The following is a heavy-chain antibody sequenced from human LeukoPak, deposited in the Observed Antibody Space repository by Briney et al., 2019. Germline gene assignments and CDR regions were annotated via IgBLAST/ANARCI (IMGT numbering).Heavy chain of an antibody. D-gene: IGHD3-10*01. CDR1: GYTFTSYG. CDR2: ISAYNGNT. Sequence: ASVKVSCKASGYTFTSYGISWVRQAPGQGLEWMGWISAYNGNTNYAQKLQGRVTMTTDTSTSTAYMELRSLRSDDTAVYYCARGVEDGSGSYYNVFETYYFDYWGQGTLVTVSS. J-gene: IGHJ4*02. V-gene: IGHV1-18*01. CDR3: ARGVEDGSGSYYNVFETYYFDY.